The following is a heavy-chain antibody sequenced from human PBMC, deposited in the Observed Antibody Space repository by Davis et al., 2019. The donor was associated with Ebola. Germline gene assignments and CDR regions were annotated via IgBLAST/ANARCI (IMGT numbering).Heavy chain of an antibody. J-gene: IGHJ5*02. D-gene: IGHD2-15*01. CDR1: GYTFTGYY. CDR2: INPNSGGT. V-gene: IGHV1-2*02. CDR3: ATLGYCSGGSCYNNWFDP. Sequence: ASVKVSCTASGYTFTGYYMHWVRQAPGQGLEWMGWINPNSGGTNYAQKFQGRVTMTRDTSISTAYMELSRLRSDDTAVYYCATLGYCSGGSCYNNWFDPWGQGTLVTVSS.